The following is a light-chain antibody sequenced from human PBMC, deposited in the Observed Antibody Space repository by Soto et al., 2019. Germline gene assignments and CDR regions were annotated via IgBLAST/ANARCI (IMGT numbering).Light chain of an antibody. V-gene: IGLV1-44*01. J-gene: IGLJ2*01. CDR3: AAWDDSLNAQV. CDR1: SSNIGGNI. CDR2: TNN. Sequence: QSVLTQPPSASGTPGQRGTISCSGSSSNIGGNIVNWYQQLPGTAPKLLIYTNNQRPLGVPDRFYGSKSGTSASLAISGLQSEDEADYYCAAWDDSLNAQVFGGGTKLTVL.